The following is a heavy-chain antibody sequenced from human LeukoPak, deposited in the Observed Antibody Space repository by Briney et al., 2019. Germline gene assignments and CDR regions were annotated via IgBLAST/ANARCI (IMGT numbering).Heavy chain of an antibody. CDR2: ISAYNGNT. V-gene: IGHV1-18*04. CDR3: ARQVWDVGFDY. Sequence: GASVKVSCKASGYTFTSYGISWARQAPRQGLEWMGWISAYNGNTNYAQKLQGRVTMTTDTSTSTAYMELRSLRSDDTAVYYCARQVWDVGFDYWGQGTLVTVSS. J-gene: IGHJ4*02. CDR1: GYTFTSYG. D-gene: IGHD1-26*01.